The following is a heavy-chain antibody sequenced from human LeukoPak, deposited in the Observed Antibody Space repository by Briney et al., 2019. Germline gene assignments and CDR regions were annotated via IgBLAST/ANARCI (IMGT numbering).Heavy chain of an antibody. Sequence: GGSLRLSCALSGFTFSSYSMNWVRQAPGKGLEWVSSISSSSSYIYYADSVKGRFTISRDNAKNSLYLQMNSLRAEDTAVYYCARDRPYSSSWFDAFDIWGQGTMVTVSS. D-gene: IGHD6-13*01. V-gene: IGHV3-21*01. CDR3: ARDRPYSSSWFDAFDI. CDR2: ISSSSSYI. J-gene: IGHJ3*02. CDR1: GFTFSSYS.